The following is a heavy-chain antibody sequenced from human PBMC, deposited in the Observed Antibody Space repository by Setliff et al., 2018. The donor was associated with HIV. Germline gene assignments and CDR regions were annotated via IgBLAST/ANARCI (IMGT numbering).Heavy chain of an antibody. Sequence: SVKVSCKASGGTFSSYGFSWVRQAPGQGLEWMGGIVPIFDTTNYAQKFQGRVAITADESTSTAYMELSSLRSDDTAVYYCAKSVPRNTIQKLYVAEFEYWGQGTLVTV. D-gene: IGHD2-2*02. CDR1: GGTFSSYG. V-gene: IGHV1-69*13. J-gene: IGHJ4*02. CDR3: AKSVPRNTIQKLYVAEFEY. CDR2: IVPIFDTT.